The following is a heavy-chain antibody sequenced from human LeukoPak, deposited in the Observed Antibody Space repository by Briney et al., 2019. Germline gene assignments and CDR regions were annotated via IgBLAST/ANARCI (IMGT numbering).Heavy chain of an antibody. Sequence: SETLSLTCTVSGYSISSGYYWGWIRQPPGKGLEWIGSIYHSGSTYYNPSLKSRVTISVDTFKNQFSLKLSSVTAADTAVYYCASVGYSGYDFSFDYWGQGTLVTVSS. CDR3: ASVGYSGYDFSFDY. D-gene: IGHD5-12*01. CDR2: IYHSGST. V-gene: IGHV4-38-2*02. CDR1: GYSISSGYY. J-gene: IGHJ4*02.